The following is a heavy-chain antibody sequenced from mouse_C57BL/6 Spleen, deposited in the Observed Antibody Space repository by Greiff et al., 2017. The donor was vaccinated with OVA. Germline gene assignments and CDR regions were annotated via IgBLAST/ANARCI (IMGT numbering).Heavy chain of an antibody. J-gene: IGHJ2*01. CDR2: IDPSDSYT. CDR3: AREPTLYYFDY. V-gene: IGHV1-50*01. CDR1: GYTFTSYW. Sequence: QVQLQQPGAELVKPGASVKLSCKASGYTFTSYWMQWVKQRPGPGLEWIGEIDPSDSYTNYNQKFKGKATLTVDTSSSTAYMQLSSLTSEDSAVYYCAREPTLYYFDYWGQGTTLTVSS.